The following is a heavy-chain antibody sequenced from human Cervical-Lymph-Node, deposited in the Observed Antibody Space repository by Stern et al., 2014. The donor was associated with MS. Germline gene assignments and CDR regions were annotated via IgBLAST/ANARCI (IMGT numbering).Heavy chain of an antibody. Sequence: EVQLVESGGTLVHPGGSARLSCAASGFAFSSSGMSWVRPAPGKGLEWVASIRDGGETTVCADSMRGRFSISRDNSENTLFLHMDSLRAEDTAMYYCAKNRHASWSSLLGGDSWGQGTLVIVSS. CDR1: GFAFSSSG. CDR3: AKNRHASWSSLLGGDS. CDR2: IRDGGETT. V-gene: IGHV3-23*04. D-gene: IGHD6-13*01. J-gene: IGHJ4*02.